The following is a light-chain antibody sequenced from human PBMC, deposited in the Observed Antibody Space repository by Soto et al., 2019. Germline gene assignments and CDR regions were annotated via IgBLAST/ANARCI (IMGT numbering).Light chain of an antibody. J-gene: IGKJ4*01. CDR3: QKYNSAPLT. Sequence: DIQMTQSPSTLSASVGDRVTITCRASESIGSWLAWYQQKPGKGPKLLIYDASSLQIGVPSRFSGSGSGTEFTLTISSLQPEDVATYYCQKYNSAPLTFGGGTKV. V-gene: IGKV1-5*01. CDR1: ESIGSW. CDR2: DAS.